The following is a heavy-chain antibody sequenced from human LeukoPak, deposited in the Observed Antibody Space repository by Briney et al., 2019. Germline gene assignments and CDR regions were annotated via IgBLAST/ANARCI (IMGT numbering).Heavy chain of an antibody. V-gene: IGHV3-30*18. CDR3: AKYQGYSSDYIAA. J-gene: IGHJ5*02. CDR1: GFTASSYG. D-gene: IGHD6-19*01. Sequence: GGSLRLSCAPFGFTASSYGMYSVRHTPGKGLGRGAGISNDGDNKWYADSVKGRFTISRDDSTNTLFLQMNSLSPEDTAMYYCAKYQGYSSDYIAAWGQGAMVTDSS. CDR2: ISNDGDNK.